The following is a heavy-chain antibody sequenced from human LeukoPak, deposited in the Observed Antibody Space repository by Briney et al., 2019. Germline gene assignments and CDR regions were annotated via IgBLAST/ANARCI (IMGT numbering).Heavy chain of an antibody. Sequence: PGGSLRLSCAASGFTFSSYGMHWVRQAPGKGLEWVAVISYDGSNKYYADSVKGRFTISRDNSKNTLYLQMNSLRAEDTAVYYCAKGRTGIAVAGIIPDYWGQGTLVTVSS. CDR1: GFTFSSYG. CDR2: ISYDGSNK. CDR3: AKGRTGIAVAGIIPDY. V-gene: IGHV3-30*18. D-gene: IGHD6-19*01. J-gene: IGHJ4*02.